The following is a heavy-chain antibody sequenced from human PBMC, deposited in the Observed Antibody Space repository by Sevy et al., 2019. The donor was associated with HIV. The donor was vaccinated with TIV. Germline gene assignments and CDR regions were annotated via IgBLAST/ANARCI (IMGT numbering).Heavy chain of an antibody. J-gene: IGHJ3*02. Sequence: ASVNVSCKASGGTFTSYTISWVRQAPGQGLEWMGGIIPIFGTANYAQKFQGRVTITADESTSTAYMELSSLRSEDTAVYYCARGGIGYCSSTSCYSEAFDIWGQGTMVTVSS. D-gene: IGHD2-2*03. CDR3: ARGGIGYCSSTSCYSEAFDI. V-gene: IGHV1-69*13. CDR1: GGTFTSYT. CDR2: IIPIFGTA.